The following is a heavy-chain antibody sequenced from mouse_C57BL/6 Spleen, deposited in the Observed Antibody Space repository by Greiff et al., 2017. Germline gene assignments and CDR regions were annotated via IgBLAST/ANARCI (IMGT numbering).Heavy chain of an antibody. CDR2: IHPNSGST. CDR3: ARSSLQFITTVVGGYYFDY. Sequence: QVQLQQPGAELVKPAASVKLSCKASGYTFTSYWMHWVKQRPGQGLEWNGMIHPNSGSTNYNEKLKSKATLAVDKSSSTAYMQLSSLTSEDSAVYYSARSSLQFITTVVGGYYFDYGGQGTTLTVSS. J-gene: IGHJ2*01. CDR1: GYTFTSYW. V-gene: IGHV1-64*01. D-gene: IGHD1-1*01.